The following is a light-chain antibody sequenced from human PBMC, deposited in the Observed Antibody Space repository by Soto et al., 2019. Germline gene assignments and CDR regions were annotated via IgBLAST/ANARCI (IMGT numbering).Light chain of an antibody. CDR3: QQTDNFPLT. CDR1: QTISSY. V-gene: IGKV1D-12*01. J-gene: IGKJ4*01. CDR2: GAS. Sequence: DIQMTQSPSSVSASVGDRVTITCRASQTISSYLGWYQQKPGRAPKLLIHGASNLQSGVPSRFSGSGSGTDFTLTINNLQPEDFATYYCQQTDNFPLTFGGGTKGEI.